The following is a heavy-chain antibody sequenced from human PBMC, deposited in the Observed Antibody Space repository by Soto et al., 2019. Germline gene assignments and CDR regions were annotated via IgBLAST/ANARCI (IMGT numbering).Heavy chain of an antibody. CDR3: ARHPSGRYYDSSGYLDY. D-gene: IGHD3-22*01. CDR2: IYYSGST. CDR1: GGSISSSSYY. V-gene: IGHV4-39*01. J-gene: IGHJ4*02. Sequence: SETLSLTCTVSGGSISSSSYYWGWIRQPPGKGLEWIGSIYYSGSTYYNPSLKSRVTISVDTSKNQFSLKLSSVTAADTAVYYCARHPSGRYYDSSGYLDYWGQGTLVTVSS.